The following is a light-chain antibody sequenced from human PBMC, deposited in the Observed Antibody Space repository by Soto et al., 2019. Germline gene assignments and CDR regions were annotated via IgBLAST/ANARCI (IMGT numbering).Light chain of an antibody. Sequence: QAVVTQEPSLTVSPGGTVTLTCALTTGAVTSDYYPNWFQRKPGQALRTLIYRTSIKHSWTPARFSGSLLGGKAALTLSGVQPEDEADYYCVLLYGGAWVFGGGTKVTVL. V-gene: IGLV7-43*01. CDR1: TGAVTSDYY. J-gene: IGLJ3*02. CDR2: RTS. CDR3: VLLYGGAWV.